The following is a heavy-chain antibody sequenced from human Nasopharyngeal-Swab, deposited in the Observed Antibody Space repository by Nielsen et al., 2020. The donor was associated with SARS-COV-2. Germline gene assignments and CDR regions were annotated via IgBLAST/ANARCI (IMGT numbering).Heavy chain of an antibody. Sequence: SSATVSCQASGGTFSSYAISWVRQAPGQGLEWMGRIIPILGIANYAQKFQGRVTITADKSTSTAYMELSSLRSEDTAVYYCARALVVVPAAIHYYYGMDVWGQGTTVTVSS. CDR3: ARALVVVPAAIHYYYGMDV. V-gene: IGHV1-69*04. CDR2: IIPILGIA. CDR1: GGTFSSYA. D-gene: IGHD2-2*01. J-gene: IGHJ6*02.